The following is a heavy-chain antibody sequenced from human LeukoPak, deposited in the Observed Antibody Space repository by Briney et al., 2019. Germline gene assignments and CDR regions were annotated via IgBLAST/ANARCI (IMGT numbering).Heavy chain of an antibody. V-gene: IGHV3-23*01. CDR3: AKLVMNSLFDY. J-gene: IGHJ4*02. D-gene: IGHD2-21*01. CDR1: GFTFSSNA. Sequence: GGSLRLSCAASGFTFSSNAMSWVRQAPGKGLEWVAAIGSSGTSTYYADSVEGRFTISRDNSKITLYLQMNSLRAEDTAVYYCAKLVMNSLFDYWGQGTLVTVSS. CDR2: IGSSGTST.